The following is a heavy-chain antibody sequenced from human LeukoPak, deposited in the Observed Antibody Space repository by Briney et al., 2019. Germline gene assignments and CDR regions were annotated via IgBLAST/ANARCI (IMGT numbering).Heavy chain of an antibody. V-gene: IGHV1-2*02. D-gene: IGHD1-26*01. CDR3: AREWELLRKYLYH. J-gene: IGHJ1*01. Sequence: PMSSVTVSCKASGYXFTGYYLHWVRQAPGQGLDWMGWINPNSGGTTYAQNFKGRVTMTWDTSISTAYMELSRLRSDDTAVYYCAREWELLRKYLYHWGQGTLVTVSS. CDR2: INPNSGGT. CDR1: GYXFTGYY.